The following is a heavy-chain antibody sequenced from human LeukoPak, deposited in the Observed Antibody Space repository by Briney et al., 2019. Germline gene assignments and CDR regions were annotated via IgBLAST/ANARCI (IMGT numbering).Heavy chain of an antibody. CDR1: GFTFSSYE. CDR3: ATSASLDY. D-gene: IGHD2-15*01. Sequence: GGPLTLSCAASGFTFSSYEMNWVRQAPGKGLEWVSYISSSGSTIYYADSVKGRFTISRDNAKNSLYLQMNSLRAEDTAVYYCATSASLDYWGQGTLVTVSS. J-gene: IGHJ4*02. CDR2: ISSSGSTI. V-gene: IGHV3-48*03.